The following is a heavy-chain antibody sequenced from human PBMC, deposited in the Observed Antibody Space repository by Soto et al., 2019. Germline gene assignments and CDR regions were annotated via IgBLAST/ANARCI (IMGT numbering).Heavy chain of an antibody. Sequence: GGSLRLSCAASGFTFSSYAMSWVRQAPGKGLEWVSAISGSGGSTYYADSVKGRFTISRDNSKNTLYLQMNSLRAEDTAVYYCAKEGKNCSSTSCYPYYFDYWGQGTLVTVSS. D-gene: IGHD2-2*01. J-gene: IGHJ4*02. CDR2: ISGSGGST. CDR3: AKEGKNCSSTSCYPYYFDY. CDR1: GFTFSSYA. V-gene: IGHV3-23*01.